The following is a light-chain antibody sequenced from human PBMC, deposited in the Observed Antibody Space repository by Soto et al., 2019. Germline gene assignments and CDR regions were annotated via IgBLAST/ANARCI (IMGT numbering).Light chain of an antibody. CDR1: QSISDW. CDR2: KAS. Sequence: DIQMTQSPSTLSASVGDRVTITCRASQSISDWLAWYQQKPGKAPKLLIYKASSLESGVPSRFSGSGSGTEFILTISNLQPDDFATYYCHQYNAYSSQTFGQGTKVDIK. J-gene: IGKJ1*01. CDR3: HQYNAYSSQT. V-gene: IGKV1-5*03.